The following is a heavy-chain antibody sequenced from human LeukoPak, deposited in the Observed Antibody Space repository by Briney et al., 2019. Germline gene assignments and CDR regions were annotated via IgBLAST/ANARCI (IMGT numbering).Heavy chain of an antibody. D-gene: IGHD1-14*01. Sequence: ASVKVSCKASGYTFTSYGISWVRQAPGQGLEWMRWINPDSGGTHYAQNFQGWVTMTRDTSISTAYMELSRLRSDDTAVYYCARGTLTAPRSAFDIWGQGTMVTVSS. J-gene: IGHJ3*02. V-gene: IGHV1-2*04. CDR1: GYTFTSYG. CDR3: ARGTLTAPRSAFDI. CDR2: INPDSGGT.